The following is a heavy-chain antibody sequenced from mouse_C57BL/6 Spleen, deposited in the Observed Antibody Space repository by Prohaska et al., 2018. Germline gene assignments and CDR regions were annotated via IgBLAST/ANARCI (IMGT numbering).Heavy chain of an antibody. Sequence: HGKSLEWIGLVYPYNGGTSYNQKFKGKATLTVDTSSSTAYMELNSLTSEDSAVYYCARGEYYFDYWGQGTTLSVSS. CDR3: ARGEYYFDY. J-gene: IGHJ2*01. CDR2: VYPYNGGT. V-gene: IGHV1-36*01.